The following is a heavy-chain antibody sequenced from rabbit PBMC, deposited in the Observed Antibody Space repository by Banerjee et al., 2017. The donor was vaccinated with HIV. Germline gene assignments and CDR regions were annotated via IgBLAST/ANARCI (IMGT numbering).Heavy chain of an antibody. J-gene: IGHJ3*01. V-gene: IGHV1S45*01. CDR2: IYGGSSSNT. D-gene: IGHD4-1*01. CDR1: GIDFSSYYY. Sequence: QQQLEESGGGLVKPGGTLTLTCKASGIDFSSYYYMCWVRQAPGKGLEFIACIYGGSSSNTWYASWVNGRFTISKTSSTTVTLQMSSLTAADTATYFCARRGSDWGDDLWGQGTLVTVS. CDR3: ARRGSDWGDDL.